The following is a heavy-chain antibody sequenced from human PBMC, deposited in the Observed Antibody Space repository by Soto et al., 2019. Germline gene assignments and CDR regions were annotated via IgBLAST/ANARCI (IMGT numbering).Heavy chain of an antibody. D-gene: IGHD3-3*01. CDR1: GYTFTSYG. CDR2: ISAYNGNT. CDR3: AREPYDFWSGYYGYYYYYGMDV. Sequence: ASVKVSCKASGYTFTSYGISWVRQAPGQGLEWMGWISAYNGNTNYAQKLQGRVTMTTDTSTSTAYMELRSLRSDDTAVYYCAREPYDFWSGYYGYYYYYGMDVWGQGTTVTV. J-gene: IGHJ6*02. V-gene: IGHV1-18*04.